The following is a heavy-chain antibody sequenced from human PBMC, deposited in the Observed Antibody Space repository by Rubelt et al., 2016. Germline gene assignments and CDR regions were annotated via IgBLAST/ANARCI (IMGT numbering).Heavy chain of an antibody. D-gene: IGHD1-26*01. V-gene: IGHV1-69*04. Sequence: QVQLVQSGAEVKKPGSSVKVSCKASGGTFSSYAISWVRQAPGQGLEWMGRIIPILGIANYAQKFQGRVTITADKSTSTAYMELSSLRSEDTAVYYCASSGGLSGAYSGSTWPDWYFDLWGRGTLVTVSS. CDR1: GGTFSSYA. CDR3: ASSGGLSGAYSGSTWPDWYFDL. J-gene: IGHJ2*01. CDR2: IIPILGIA.